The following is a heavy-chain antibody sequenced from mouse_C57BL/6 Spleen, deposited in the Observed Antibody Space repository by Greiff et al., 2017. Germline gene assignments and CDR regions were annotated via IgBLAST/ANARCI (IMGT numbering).Heavy chain of an antibody. J-gene: IGHJ2*01. CDR2: IDPANGNT. D-gene: IGHD1-1*01. CDR3: AQITTVVGDYFDY. CDR1: GFNIKNTY. V-gene: IGHV14-3*01. Sequence: EVKLVESVAELVRPGASVKLSCTASGFNIKNTYMHWVKQRPEQGLEWIGRIDPANGNTKYAPKFQGKATITADTSSNTAYLQLSSLTSEDTAIYYCAQITTVVGDYFDYWGQGTTLTVSS.